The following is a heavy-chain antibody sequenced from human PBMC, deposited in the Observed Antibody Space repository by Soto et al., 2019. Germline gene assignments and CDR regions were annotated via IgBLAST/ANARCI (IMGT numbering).Heavy chain of an antibody. V-gene: IGHV4-4*02. J-gene: IGHJ4*02. Sequence: QVQLQESGPGLVKPSGTLSLTRAVSGGSISSSNWWSWVRQPPGKGLEWIGEIYHSGRTNYNPSLKSRVTISVDKSKILFSLKLTSVTAADTAVYYCARVGCSGGTCYSEKYYFDYWGQGTLVTVSS. CDR2: IYHSGRT. CDR1: GGSISSSNW. D-gene: IGHD2-15*01. CDR3: ARVGCSGGTCYSEKYYFDY.